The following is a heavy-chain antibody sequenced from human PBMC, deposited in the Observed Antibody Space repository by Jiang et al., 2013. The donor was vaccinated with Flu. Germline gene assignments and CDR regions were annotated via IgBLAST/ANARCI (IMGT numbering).Heavy chain of an antibody. CDR2: INTNTDNP. V-gene: IGHV7-4-1*02. J-gene: IGHJ4*02. D-gene: IGHD7-27*01. Sequence: SYAMNWVRQAPGQGLEWMGWINTNTDNPTYAQGFTGRFVFSLDTSVSTAYLQISSLKTEDTAVYYCARDPELGSRLEIDYWGQGTQVTVSS. CDR1: SYA. CDR3: ARDPELGSRLEIDY.